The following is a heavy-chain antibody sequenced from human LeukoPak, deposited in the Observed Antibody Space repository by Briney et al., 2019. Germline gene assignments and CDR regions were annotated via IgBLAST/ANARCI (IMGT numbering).Heavy chain of an antibody. V-gene: IGHV1-46*01. Sequence: GASVKVSCKASGYTFTNYYIHWVRQAPGQGLEWMGLINPSGGSTNFAQKFQGRVTITRDTSASTAYMELSSLRSEDMAVYYCARARRAGTPPRQGYYYYYMDVWGKGTTVTVSS. CDR3: ARARRAGTPPRQGYYYYYMDV. CDR1: GYTFTNYY. CDR2: INPSGGST. D-gene: IGHD1-14*01. J-gene: IGHJ6*03.